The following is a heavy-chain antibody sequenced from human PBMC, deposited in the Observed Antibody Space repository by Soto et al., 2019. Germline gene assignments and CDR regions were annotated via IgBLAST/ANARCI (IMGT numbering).Heavy chain of an antibody. V-gene: IGHV6-1*01. J-gene: IGHJ6*02. CDR2: TYYRSKWYN. Sequence: KQSQTLSLTCAISGDSVSSNSAAWNWIRQSPSRGLEWLGRTYYRSKWYNDYAVSVKSRITINPDTSKNQFSLQLNSVTPEDTAVYYCARDPTHSTGSIYYYYGMDVWGQGTTVTVSS. CDR3: ARDPTHSTGSIYYYYGMDV. CDR1: GDSVSSNSAA. D-gene: IGHD1-1*01.